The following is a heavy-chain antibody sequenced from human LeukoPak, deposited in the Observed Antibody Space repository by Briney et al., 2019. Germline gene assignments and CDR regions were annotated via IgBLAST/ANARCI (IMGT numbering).Heavy chain of an antibody. V-gene: IGHV3-23*01. D-gene: IGHD6-19*01. Sequence: GGSLRLSCAASGFTFSSYAMSWVRQAPGKGLEWVSANSASGDNTYYADSVKGRFTISRDNSKNTLYMQMNSLRAEDTAVYYCAKDIQWLVPGYFDYWGQGTLVTVSS. CDR1: GFTFSSYA. CDR2: NSASGDNT. J-gene: IGHJ4*02. CDR3: AKDIQWLVPGYFDY.